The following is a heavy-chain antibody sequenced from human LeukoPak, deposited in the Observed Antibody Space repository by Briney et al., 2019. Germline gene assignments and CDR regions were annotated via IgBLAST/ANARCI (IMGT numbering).Heavy chain of an antibody. J-gene: IGHJ4*02. CDR3: ARDQPTYCGGDCYSKPFDY. V-gene: IGHV3-30-3*01. Sequence: PGRSLRLSCAASGFTFSSYAMHWVRQAPGKGLEWVAVISYDGSNKYYADSVKGRFTISRDNSKNTLYLQMNSLRAEDTAVYYCARDQPTYCGGDCYSKPFDYWGQGTLVTVSS. CDR1: GFTFSSYA. D-gene: IGHD2-21*02. CDR2: ISYDGSNK.